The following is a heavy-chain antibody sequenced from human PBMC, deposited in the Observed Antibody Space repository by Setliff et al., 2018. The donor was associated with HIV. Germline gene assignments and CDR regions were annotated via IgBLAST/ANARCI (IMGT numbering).Heavy chain of an antibody. J-gene: IGHJ4*01. V-gene: IGHV4-39*02. Sequence: SETLSLTCTLSGGSVSSSGYYWGWLRQPPGQGPEWIGSVYYTGSTYYSLSLNSRVTISIDTSKNQFSLKLTSVTAADTAIYYCARGRDYTGSWFRPFYLDFWGHGNLVTVSS. CDR2: VYYTGST. CDR3: ARGRDYTGSWFRPFYLDF. D-gene: IGHD3-3*01. CDR1: GGSVSSSGYY.